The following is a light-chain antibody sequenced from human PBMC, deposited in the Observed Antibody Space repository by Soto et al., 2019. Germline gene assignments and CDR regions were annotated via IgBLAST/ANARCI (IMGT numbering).Light chain of an antibody. CDR1: QTISNY. CDR3: QQYYIYAT. Sequence: DIQMTQSPSTLSASVGDRVTITCRASQTISNYLTWYQQRPGKAPTLLIYRSSILQNGVPSRFSGSGSGTEFTLNIGSLQPDDFETYYCQQYYIYATFGQGTRVEI. V-gene: IGKV1-5*03. J-gene: IGKJ1*01. CDR2: RSS.